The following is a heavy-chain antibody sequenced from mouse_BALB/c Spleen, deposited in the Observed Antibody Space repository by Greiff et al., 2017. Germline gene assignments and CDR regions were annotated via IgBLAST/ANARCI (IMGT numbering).Heavy chain of an antibody. CDR2: INPSNGGT. CDR3: TRSYYGSSYRGYFDV. V-gene: IGHV1S81*02. J-gene: IGHJ1*01. CDR1: GYTFTSYY. Sequence: VNLVESGAELVKPGASVKLSCKASGYTFTSYYMYWVKQRPGQGLEWIGEINPSNGGTNFNEKFKSKATLTVDKSSSTAYMQLSSLTSEDSAVYYCTRSYYGSSYRGYFDVWGAGTTVTVSS. D-gene: IGHD1-1*01.